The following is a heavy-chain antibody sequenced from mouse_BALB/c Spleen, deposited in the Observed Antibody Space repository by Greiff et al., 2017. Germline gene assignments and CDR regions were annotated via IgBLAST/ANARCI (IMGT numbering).Heavy chain of an antibody. CDR1: GYTFSSYW. Sequence: QVQLQQSGAELMKPGASVKISCKATGYTFSSYWIEWVKQRPGHGLEWIGEILPGSGSTNYNEKFKGKATFTADTSSNTAYMQLSSLTSEDSAVYYCARSGGKYGFAYWGQGTLVTVSA. CDR3: ARSGGKYGFAY. V-gene: IGHV1-9*01. CDR2: ILPGSGST. D-gene: IGHD2-1*01. J-gene: IGHJ3*01.